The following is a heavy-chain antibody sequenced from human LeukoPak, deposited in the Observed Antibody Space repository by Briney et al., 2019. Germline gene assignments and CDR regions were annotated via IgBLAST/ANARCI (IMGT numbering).Heavy chain of an antibody. CDR1: GYTFTSYA. J-gene: IGHJ4*02. CDR2: IIPILGIA. Sequence: SVKVSCKASGYTFTSYAISWVRQAPGQGLEWMGRIIPILGIANYAQKFQGRVTITADKSTSTAYMELSSLRSEDTAVYYCARDRKPSSSWYDYWGQGTLVTVSS. D-gene: IGHD6-13*01. CDR3: ARDRKPSSSWYDY. V-gene: IGHV1-69*04.